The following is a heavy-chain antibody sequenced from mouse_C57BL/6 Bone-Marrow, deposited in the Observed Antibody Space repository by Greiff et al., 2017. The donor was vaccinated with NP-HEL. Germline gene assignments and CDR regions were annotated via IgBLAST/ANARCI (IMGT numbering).Heavy chain of an antibody. V-gene: IGHV1-63*01. CDR1: GYTFTNYW. CDR2: IYPGGGYT. J-gene: IGHJ4*01. Sequence: QVQLQQSGAELVRPGPSVKMSCKASGYTFTNYWIGWAKQRPGHGLEWIGDIYPGGGYTNYNQKFKGKATLTADKSSSTAYMQLSSLTSEDSAIYYCAISNYLAAAMDYWGQGTSVTVSS. CDR3: AISNYLAAAMDY. D-gene: IGHD2-5*01.